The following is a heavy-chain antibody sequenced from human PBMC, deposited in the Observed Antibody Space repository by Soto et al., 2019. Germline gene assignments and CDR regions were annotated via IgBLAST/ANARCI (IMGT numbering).Heavy chain of an antibody. V-gene: IGHV3-30*18. CDR3: AKFWGYCSGGSCYSWGDAFDI. J-gene: IGHJ3*02. D-gene: IGHD2-15*01. CDR2: ISYDGSNK. CDR1: GFAFSSYG. Sequence: GGSLRLSCAASGFAFSSYGMHWVRQAPGKGLEWVAVISYDGSNKYYADSVKGRFTISRDNSKNTLYLQMNSLRAEDTAVYYCAKFWGYCSGGSCYSWGDAFDIWGQGTMVTVSS.